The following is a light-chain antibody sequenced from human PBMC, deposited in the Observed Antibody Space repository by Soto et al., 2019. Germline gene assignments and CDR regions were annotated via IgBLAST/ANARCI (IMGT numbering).Light chain of an antibody. CDR1: QDISNS. J-gene: IGKJ4*01. CDR2: DAS. CDR3: QQYDNLPT. V-gene: IGKV1-33*01. Sequence: DIQMTQSPSSLSASVGDRVTITCQASQDISNSLNWYQQKPGKAPKLLIYDASNLETGVSSRFSGSGSWTAFTFTISSLQPEDIATYYCQQYDNLPTFGGGTKVEIK.